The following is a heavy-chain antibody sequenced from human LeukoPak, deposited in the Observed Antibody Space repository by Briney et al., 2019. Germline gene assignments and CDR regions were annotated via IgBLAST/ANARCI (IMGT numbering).Heavy chain of an antibody. J-gene: IGHJ4*02. CDR1: GDSIGNSNYY. Sequence: PSETLSLTCTVSGDSIGNSNYYWAWVRQPPGKGLEWLGSIFYSGSTYYNPSLKSRVTISVDTSKNQFSLNLHSVTAADTATYYCARRGIAYSISFFAYWGQGTLVTVSS. V-gene: IGHV4-39*01. D-gene: IGHD4-11*01. CDR2: IFYSGST. CDR3: ARRGIAYSISFFAY.